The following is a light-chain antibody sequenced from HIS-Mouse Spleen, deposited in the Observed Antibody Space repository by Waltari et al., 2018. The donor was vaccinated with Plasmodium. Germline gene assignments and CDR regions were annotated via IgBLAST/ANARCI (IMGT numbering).Light chain of an antibody. CDR1: PSDSSY. Sequence: IALTHSPATLTCSPGERAPLPCRASPSDSSYLAWSQPKPGQSPRLLIYDASNRATGIPTRFSGSGSGTDFTLTISSLEPEDFAVYYCQQRSNWLTFGGGTKVEIK. CDR2: DAS. CDR3: QQRSNWLT. J-gene: IGKJ4*01. V-gene: IGKV3-11*01.